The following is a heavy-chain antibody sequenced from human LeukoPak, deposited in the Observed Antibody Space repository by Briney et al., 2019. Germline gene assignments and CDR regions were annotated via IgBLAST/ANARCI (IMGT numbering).Heavy chain of an antibody. V-gene: IGHV1-69*13. CDR1: GGTFSSYA. J-gene: IGHJ6*02. D-gene: IGHD4-11*01. CDR2: IIPIFGTA. CDR3: ARAWAYYDYSNYVNYYYGMDV. Sequence: ASVKVSCTASGGTFSSYAISWVRQAPGQGLEWMGGIIPIFGTANYAQKFQGRVTITADESTSTAYMELSSLRSEDTAVYYCARAWAYYDYSNYVNYYYGMDVWGQGTTVTVSS.